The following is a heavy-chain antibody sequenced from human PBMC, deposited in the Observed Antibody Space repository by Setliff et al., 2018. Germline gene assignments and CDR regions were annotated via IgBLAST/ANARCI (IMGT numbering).Heavy chain of an antibody. CDR1: GGSISSSSYY. CDR2: IYHSGST. CDR3: ARDRQYCSSTSCYTSYFYYYAMDI. V-gene: IGHV4-39*07. Sequence: SETLSLTCTVSGGSISSSSYYWGWIRQPPGKGLEWIGSIYHSGSTYYNPSLKSRVTISLDTSRNQVSLKLSSVTAADTAVYYCARDRQYCSSTSCYTSYFYYYAMDIWGQGTTVTVSS. D-gene: IGHD2-2*02. J-gene: IGHJ6*02.